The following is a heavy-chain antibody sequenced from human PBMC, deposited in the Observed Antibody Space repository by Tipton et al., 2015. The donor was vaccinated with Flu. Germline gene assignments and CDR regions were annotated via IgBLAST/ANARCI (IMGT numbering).Heavy chain of an antibody. J-gene: IGHJ4*02. CDR3: ARLSYYDVDLKNFYFDY. V-gene: IGHV4-39*01. CDR2: IYPSGTT. CDR1: GGSISSGSYI. Sequence: TLSLTCTVSGGSISSGSYIWGWIRQPPGKGLEWIASIYPSGTTYYNPSLKSRVTISVDTSKSQFSLKLRSVTAADTAVYYCARLSYYDVDLKNFYFDYWGQGALVTVSS. D-gene: IGHD3-10*02.